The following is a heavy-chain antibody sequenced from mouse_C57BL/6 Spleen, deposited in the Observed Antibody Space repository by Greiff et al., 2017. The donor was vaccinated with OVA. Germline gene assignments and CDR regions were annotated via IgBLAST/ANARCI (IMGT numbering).Heavy chain of an antibody. J-gene: IGHJ2*01. CDR3: ARVYGKEGYYFDY. CDR1: GYTFTSYW. CDR2: IYPGSGST. V-gene: IGHV1-55*01. D-gene: IGHD1-1*01. Sequence: VQLQQPGAELVKPGASVKMSCKASGYTFTSYWITWVKQRPGQGLERIGDIYPGSGSTNYNEKFKSKATLTVDTSSSTAYMQLSSLTSEDSAVYYCARVYGKEGYYFDYWGQGTTLTVSS.